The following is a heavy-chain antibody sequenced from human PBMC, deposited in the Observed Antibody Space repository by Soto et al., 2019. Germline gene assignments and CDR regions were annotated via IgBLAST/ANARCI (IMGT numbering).Heavy chain of an antibody. Sequence: QLQLQESGSGLVKPSQTLSLTCAVSGGSISSGGYSWSWIRQPPGKGLEWIGYIYHSGSTYYNPSLKSRVTISVDRSKNQFPLKLRSVTAADTAVYYCAGGELYYDILTGYPTVPAVMDVWGQGTTVTVSS. V-gene: IGHV4-30-2*01. D-gene: IGHD3-9*01. CDR1: GGSISSGGYS. CDR2: IYHSGST. J-gene: IGHJ6*02. CDR3: AGGELYYDILTGYPTVPAVMDV.